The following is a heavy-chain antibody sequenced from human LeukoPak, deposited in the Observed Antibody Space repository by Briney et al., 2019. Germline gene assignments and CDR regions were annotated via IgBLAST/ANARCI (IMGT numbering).Heavy chain of an antibody. CDR2: INTNTGNP. Sequence: ASVKVSCKASGYTFTSYAMNWVRQAPGQGLEWMGWINTNTGNPTYAQGFTGRVVFSLDTSVSTAYMQISSLRAEDTAVYYCASRGYYSFDYWGQGTLVTVSS. V-gene: IGHV7-4-1*02. D-gene: IGHD3-22*01. CDR1: GYTFTSYA. J-gene: IGHJ4*02. CDR3: ASRGYYSFDY.